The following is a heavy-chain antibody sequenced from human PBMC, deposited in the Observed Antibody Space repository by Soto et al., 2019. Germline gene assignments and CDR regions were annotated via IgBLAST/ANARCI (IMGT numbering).Heavy chain of an antibody. CDR1: GGSFSGYY. Sequence: SETLSLTCAVYGGSFSGYYWSWIRQPPGKGLEWIGEINHSGSTNYNPSLKSRVTISVDTSKNQFSLKLSSVTAADTAVYYCARGFLGAAFDPWGQGTLVTVSS. D-gene: IGHD2-15*01. V-gene: IGHV4-34*01. CDR3: ARGFLGAAFDP. CDR2: INHSGST. J-gene: IGHJ5*02.